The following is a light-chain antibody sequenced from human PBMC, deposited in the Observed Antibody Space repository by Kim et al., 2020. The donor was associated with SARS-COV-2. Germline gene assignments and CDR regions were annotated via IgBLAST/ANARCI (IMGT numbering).Light chain of an antibody. CDR1: QSVSSN. Sequence: EIVMTQSPATLSVSPGERATLSCRASQSVSSNLAWYQQKPGQAPRLLIYGASTRATGIPARFSGSGSGTEFTLTMSSLQSEDFAVYYCQQYNNWPPRVTFGQGTKVDIK. CDR3: QQYNNWPPRVT. V-gene: IGKV3-15*01. J-gene: IGKJ1*01. CDR2: GAS.